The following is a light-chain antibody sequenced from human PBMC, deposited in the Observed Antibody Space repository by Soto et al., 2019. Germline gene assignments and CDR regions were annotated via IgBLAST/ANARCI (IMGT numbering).Light chain of an antibody. Sequence: EIVLTQSTATLSLPPGERATLPCRASQSVSSYLAWYQRKPGQAPRLLIYDASNRATGIPARFSGSGSGTDFTLTISRLEPEDFAVYYCQQYGSSPETFGQGAIVDIK. CDR1: QSVSSY. CDR2: DAS. J-gene: IGKJ1*01. V-gene: IGKV3-20*01. CDR3: QQYGSSPET.